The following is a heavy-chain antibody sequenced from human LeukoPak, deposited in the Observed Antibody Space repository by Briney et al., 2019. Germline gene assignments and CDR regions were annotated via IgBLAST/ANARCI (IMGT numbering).Heavy chain of an antibody. V-gene: IGHV4-34*01. J-gene: IGHJ4*02. CDR2: INHSGSI. Sequence: SETLSLTCAVYGGSFSSYYWSWIRQPPGKGLEWIGEINHSGSINYNPSLKSRVTISVDTSKNQFSLKLSSVTAADTAVYYCARGRPHSGSYIAWGQGTLVTVSS. CDR1: GGSFSSYY. D-gene: IGHD1-26*01. CDR3: ARGRPHSGSYIA.